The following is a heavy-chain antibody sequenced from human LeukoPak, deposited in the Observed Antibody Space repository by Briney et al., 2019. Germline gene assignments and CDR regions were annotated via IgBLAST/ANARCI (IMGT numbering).Heavy chain of an antibody. CDR2: INPRGGST. V-gene: IGHV1-46*01. D-gene: IGHD3-22*01. J-gene: IGHJ4*02. CDR1: GYNFTNYY. CDR3: ARDLLDNSHPLTRAPFGY. Sequence: ASVKVSCKASGYNFTNYYMHWVRQASGQGLEWMGIINPRGGSTTYAQKFQGRVTATRDTSTSTVYMELSSLRSDDTALYYCARDLLDNSHPLTRAPFGYWGQGILVTVSS.